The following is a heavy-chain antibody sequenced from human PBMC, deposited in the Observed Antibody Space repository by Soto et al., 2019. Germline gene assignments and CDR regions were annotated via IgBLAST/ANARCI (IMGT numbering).Heavy chain of an antibody. CDR2: ISGYNGNT. D-gene: IGHD4-4*01. Sequence: GASVKVSCKASGYTFRSYGISWVRQAPGQGLEWMGWISGYNGNTHYSQKLQGKVTMTTDTSTSTAYMELRNLRSDDTAVYYCAKADSNYAGRFSYYYMDVWGTGTMVTV. CDR1: GYTFRSYG. CDR3: AKADSNYAGRFSYYYMDV. J-gene: IGHJ6*03. V-gene: IGHV1-18*01.